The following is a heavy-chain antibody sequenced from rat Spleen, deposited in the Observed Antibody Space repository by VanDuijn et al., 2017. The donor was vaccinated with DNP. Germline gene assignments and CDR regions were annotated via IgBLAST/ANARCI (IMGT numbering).Heavy chain of an antibody. J-gene: IGHJ4*01. CDR2: ISYSGRT. D-gene: IGHD1-12*02. V-gene: IGHV3-1*01. CDR3: ASYYYDGYYAMDA. CDR1: GYSIITNY. Sequence: EVQLQESGPGLVKPSQSLSLTCSVTGYSIITNYWGWIRKFPGNKMEWIGHISYSGRTTYNPSLKSRISITRDTSKNQFFLQLNSVTTEDTATYYCASYYYDGYYAMDAWGQGTSVTVSS.